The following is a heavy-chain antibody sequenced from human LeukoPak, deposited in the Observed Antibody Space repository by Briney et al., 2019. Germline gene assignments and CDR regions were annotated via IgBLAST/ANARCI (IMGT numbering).Heavy chain of an antibody. D-gene: IGHD5-18*01. J-gene: IGHJ4*02. V-gene: IGHV3-43*02. CDR1: GFXFDDYA. CDR2: ISGDGGST. Sequence: GGSLRLSCAASGFXFDDYAIHWVRQAPGKGLEWVSLISGDGGSTYYADSVKGRFTISRDNSKNSLYLQMNSLRTEDTALYYCTKDFYGYSYVDYWGQGTLVTVSS. CDR3: TKDFYGYSYVDY.